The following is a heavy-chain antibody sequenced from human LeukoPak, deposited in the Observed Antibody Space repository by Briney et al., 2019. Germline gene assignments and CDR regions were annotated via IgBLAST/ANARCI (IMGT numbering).Heavy chain of an antibody. Sequence: GGSLRLSCAASGFAFSSYSMNWVRQAPGKGLEWVSSISSSSSYIYYADSVKGRFTISRDNAKNSLYLQMNSLRAEDTAVYYCARSPYYYGSGSYDLVGDDYWGQGTLVTVSS. CDR2: ISSSSSYI. CDR1: GFAFSSYS. J-gene: IGHJ4*02. V-gene: IGHV3-21*01. CDR3: ARSPYYYGSGSYDLVGDDY. D-gene: IGHD3-10*01.